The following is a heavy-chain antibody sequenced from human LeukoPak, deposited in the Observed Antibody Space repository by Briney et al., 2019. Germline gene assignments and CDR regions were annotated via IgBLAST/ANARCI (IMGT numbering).Heavy chain of an antibody. V-gene: IGHV1-24*01. CDR2: FDPEDGET. Sequence: ASVKVSCKVSGYSLSESYMHWVRLVPGTGLEWMGGFDPEDGETIYAQKFQGRVTMTEDTSTDTAYMELRSLTYEDAAVYYCVTGGVVGSTYSLYTWFEPWGQGTLVTVSS. J-gene: IGHJ5*02. D-gene: IGHD3-9*01. CDR1: GYSLSESY. CDR3: VTGGVVGSTYSLYTWFEP.